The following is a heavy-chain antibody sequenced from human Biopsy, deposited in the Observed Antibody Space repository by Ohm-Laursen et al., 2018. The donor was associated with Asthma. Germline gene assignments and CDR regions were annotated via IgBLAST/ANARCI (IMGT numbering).Heavy chain of an antibody. D-gene: IGHD4-17*01. V-gene: IGHV3-30*15. CDR3: AKDPRIYGDNVAGVDV. J-gene: IGHJ6*02. CDR1: GFSFSNFA. Sequence: SLRLSCAAPGFSFSNFAIHWVRQAPGKGLEWVGVISKDASTQDYADSVKGRFTMARDNSKNTLYLQMSSLRVEDTAVYYCAKDPRIYGDNVAGVDVWGQGTAVNVSS. CDR2: ISKDASTQ.